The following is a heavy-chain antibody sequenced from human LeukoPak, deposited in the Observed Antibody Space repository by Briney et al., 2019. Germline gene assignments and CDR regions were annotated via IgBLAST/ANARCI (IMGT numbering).Heavy chain of an antibody. D-gene: IGHD6-13*01. Sequence: GRSLRLSWAAAGFTFSSYTINWVRQAPGKGLGWVSYITSSSSTIYYAESVKGRFIISRDNAKNSLYLQMNSMGAEDTAVYYCARIRYSSSFGDWGQGTLVTVSS. CDR2: ITSSSSTI. CDR3: ARIRYSSSFGD. CDR1: GFTFSSYT. V-gene: IGHV3-48*01. J-gene: IGHJ4*02.